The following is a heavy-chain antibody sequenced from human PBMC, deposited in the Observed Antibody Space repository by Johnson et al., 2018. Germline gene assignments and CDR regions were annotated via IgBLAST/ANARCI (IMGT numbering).Heavy chain of an antibody. V-gene: IGHV3-9*01. CDR2: ISWNSGSI. D-gene: IGHD6-13*01. CDR3: AGYSSSWYEYFQH. Sequence: EVQLVESGGGVVQPGRSLRLSCAASGFTFSSYAMHWVRQAPGKGLEWVSGISWNSGSIGYADSVKGRFTISRDNAKNSLYLQMNSLRAEDTALYYCAGYSSSWYEYFQHWGQGTLVTVSS. J-gene: IGHJ1*01. CDR1: GFTFSSYA.